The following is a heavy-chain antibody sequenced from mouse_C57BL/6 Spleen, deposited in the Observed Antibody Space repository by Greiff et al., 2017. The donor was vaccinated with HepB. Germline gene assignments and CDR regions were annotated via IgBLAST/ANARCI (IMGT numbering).Heavy chain of an antibody. V-gene: IGHV1-52*01. CDR2: IDPSDSET. J-gene: IGHJ2*01. CDR1: GYTFTSYW. D-gene: IGHD3-3*01. Sequence: QVHVKQPGAELVRPGSSVKLSCKASGYTFTSYWMHWVKQRPIQGLEWIGNIDPSDSETHYNQKFKDKATLTVDKSSSTAYMQLSSLTSEDSAVYYCARRGDIDYWGQGTTLTVSS. CDR3: ARRGDIDY.